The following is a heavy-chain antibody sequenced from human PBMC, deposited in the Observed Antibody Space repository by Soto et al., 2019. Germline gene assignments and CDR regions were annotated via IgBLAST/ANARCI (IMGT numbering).Heavy chain of an antibody. CDR1: GFTFSSYE. Sequence: PGGSLRLSCAASGFTFSSYEMNWVRQAPGKGLEWVSYISSSGSTIYYADSVKGRFTISRDNAKNSLYLQMNSLRAEDTAVYYCARKARSIVATSYYFDYWGQGTLVTVSS. D-gene: IGHD5-12*01. CDR2: ISSSGSTI. CDR3: ARKARSIVATSYYFDY. V-gene: IGHV3-48*03. J-gene: IGHJ4*02.